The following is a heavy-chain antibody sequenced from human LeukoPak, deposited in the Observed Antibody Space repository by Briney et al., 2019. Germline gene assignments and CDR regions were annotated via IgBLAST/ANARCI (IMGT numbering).Heavy chain of an antibody. CDR2: IYYSGST. V-gene: IGHV4-30-4*01. Sequence: SQTLSLTCTVSGGSISSGDYYWRWIRQPPGKGLEWIGYIYYSGSTYYNPSLKSRVTISVDTSKNQFSLKLSSVTAADTAVYYCARAMDSRHRHFDIWGQGTMVTVSS. CDR3: ARAMDSRHRHFDI. D-gene: IGHD1-14*01. CDR1: GGSISSGDYY. J-gene: IGHJ3*02.